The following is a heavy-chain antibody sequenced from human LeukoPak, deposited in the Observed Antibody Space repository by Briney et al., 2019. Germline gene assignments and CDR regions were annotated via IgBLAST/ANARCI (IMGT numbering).Heavy chain of an antibody. V-gene: IGHV3-23*01. J-gene: IGHJ4*02. D-gene: IGHD2-2*01. CDR1: GFSFSSYG. CDR2: ISGHGGVT. Sequence: GGSLRLSCAASGFSFSSYGMSWVRQAPGKGLEWVSSISGHGGVTYYADSVKGRVTISRDNSNNTLHLQMNSLRAEDTAVYYCAKASVAVPYYFDFWGQGALVTVSS. CDR3: AKASVAVPYYFDF.